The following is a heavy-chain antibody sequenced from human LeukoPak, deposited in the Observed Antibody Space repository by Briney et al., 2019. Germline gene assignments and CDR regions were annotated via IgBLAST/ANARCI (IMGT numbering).Heavy chain of an antibody. CDR2: INHSGST. CDR1: GGSFSGYY. D-gene: IGHD6-13*01. Sequence: SETLSLTCAVYGGSFSGYYWSWIRQPPGKGLEWIGEINHSGSTNYNPSLKSRVTISVDTSKNQFSLKLSSVTAADTAVYYCARFSSSWYDYFVYWGQGTLVTVSS. CDR3: ARFSSSWYDYFVY. V-gene: IGHV4-34*01. J-gene: IGHJ4*02.